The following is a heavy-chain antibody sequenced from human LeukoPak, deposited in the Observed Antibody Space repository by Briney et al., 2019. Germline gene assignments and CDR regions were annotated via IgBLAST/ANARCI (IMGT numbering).Heavy chain of an antibody. Sequence: GGSLRLSCAASGVTVSSNYMSWVRQAPGKGLEWVSVIYSGGSTYYADSVKGRFTISRDNSKNTLYLQMNSLRAEDTAMYFCARGSGSQSLGFDSWGQGTLVTVSS. D-gene: IGHD1-26*01. CDR2: IYSGGST. CDR1: GVTVSSNY. V-gene: IGHV3-53*01. J-gene: IGHJ4*02. CDR3: ARGSGSQSLGFDS.